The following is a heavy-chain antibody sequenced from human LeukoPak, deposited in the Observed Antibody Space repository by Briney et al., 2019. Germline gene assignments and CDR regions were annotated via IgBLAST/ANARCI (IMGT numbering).Heavy chain of an antibody. CDR1: GFTFSSYS. Sequence: GGSLRLSCAASGFTFSSYSMNWVRQAPGKGLEWISYTSSRSSTIYYADSVKGRFSISRDNAENSLYLQMNSLRAEDTGVYYCARDRSVVAVRYYFYYWGQGTLVTVSS. D-gene: IGHD6-19*01. CDR2: TSSRSSTI. J-gene: IGHJ4*02. V-gene: IGHV3-48*04. CDR3: ARDRSVVAVRYYFYY.